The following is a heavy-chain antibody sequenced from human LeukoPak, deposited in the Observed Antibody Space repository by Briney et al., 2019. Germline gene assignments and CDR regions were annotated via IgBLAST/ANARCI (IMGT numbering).Heavy chain of an antibody. CDR1: GFTFSSYA. D-gene: IGHD3-22*01. Sequence: GGSLRLSCVASGFTFSSYAMSWVRQAPGKGLEWVSAIIVIGGSTYYADSVKGRFTISRDNSKNTLYLQMNSLRAEDTAVYYCAKDALWYYDSSGIQFHNNWFDPWGQGTLVTVSS. CDR3: AKDALWYYDSSGIQFHNNWFDP. J-gene: IGHJ5*02. V-gene: IGHV3-23*01. CDR2: IIVIGGST.